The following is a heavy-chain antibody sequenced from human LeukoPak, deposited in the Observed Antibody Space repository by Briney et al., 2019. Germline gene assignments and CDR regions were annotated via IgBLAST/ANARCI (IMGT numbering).Heavy chain of an antibody. CDR3: ARDRAVAGRRNWFDP. J-gene: IGHJ5*02. V-gene: IGHV1-3*01. Sequence: ASVKVSCKASGYTFTSYAMHWVRQAPGQRLKWMGWINAGNGNTKYSQKFQGRVTITRDTSASTAYMELSSLRSEDTAVYYCARDRAVAGRRNWFDPWGQGTLVTVSS. D-gene: IGHD6-19*01. CDR2: INAGNGNT. CDR1: GYTFTSYA.